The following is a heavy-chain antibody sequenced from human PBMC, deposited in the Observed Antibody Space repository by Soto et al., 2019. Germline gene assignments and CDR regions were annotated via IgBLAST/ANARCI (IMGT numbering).Heavy chain of an antibody. J-gene: IGHJ4*02. Sequence: ASVKVSCKASGYTFTSYGISWVRQAPGQGLEWMGWISAYNGNTNYAQKLRGRVTMTTDTSTSTAYMELRSLRSDDTAVYYCARDNRASRHYDILTGPDYWGQGTLVTVSS. CDR3: ARDNRASRHYDILTGPDY. D-gene: IGHD3-9*01. V-gene: IGHV1-18*01. CDR2: ISAYNGNT. CDR1: GYTFTSYG.